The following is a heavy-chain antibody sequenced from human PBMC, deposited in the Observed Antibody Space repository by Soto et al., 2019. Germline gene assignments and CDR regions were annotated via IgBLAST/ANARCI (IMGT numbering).Heavy chain of an antibody. V-gene: IGHV1-18*04. D-gene: IGHD3-3*01. J-gene: IGHJ4*02. Sequence: ASVKVSCKASGYTFTSYGLNWVRQAPGQGLEWMGWISAYNDNTNYAQKVQGRVTVTIDTSTSTGYMELRSLRSDDTAVYYCARGQIQSDFDYWGQGTLVTVSS. CDR1: GYTFTSYG. CDR2: ISAYNDNT. CDR3: ARGQIQSDFDY.